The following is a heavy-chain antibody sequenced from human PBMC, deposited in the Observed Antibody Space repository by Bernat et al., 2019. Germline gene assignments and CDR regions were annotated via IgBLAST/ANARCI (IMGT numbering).Heavy chain of an antibody. J-gene: IGHJ3*01. CDR3: AASPDSRRGITAYGLPAFDL. CDR2: IVVGSGNT. Sequence: QMQLVQSGPEVKKPGTSVKVSCKASGFTFTSSAMQWVRQARGQRLEWIGWIVVGSGNTNYAQKFQERVPITRDLSTRTAYMALSSLRSEDTAVYYCAASPDSRRGITAYGLPAFDLWGQGTMVTVSS. D-gene: IGHD3-10*01. CDR1: GFTFTSSA. V-gene: IGHV1-58*02.